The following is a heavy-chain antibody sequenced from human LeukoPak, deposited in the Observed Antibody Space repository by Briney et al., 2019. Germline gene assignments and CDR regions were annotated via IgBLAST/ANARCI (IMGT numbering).Heavy chain of an antibody. D-gene: IGHD6-25*01. V-gene: IGHV3-48*04. CDR2: ISSSGSTI. CDR3: ARSAAIIVY. J-gene: IGHJ4*02. Sequence: PGGSLRLSCAASGFTFSSYTMNWVRQAPGKGLEWVSYISSSGSTIYYADSVKGRFTISRDNAKNSLYLQMNSLRAEDTAVYYCARSAAIIVYWGQGTLVTVSS. CDR1: GFTFSSYT.